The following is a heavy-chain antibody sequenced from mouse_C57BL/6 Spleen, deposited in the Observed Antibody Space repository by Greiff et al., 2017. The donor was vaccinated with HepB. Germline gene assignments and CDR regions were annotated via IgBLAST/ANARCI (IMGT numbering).Heavy chain of an antibody. J-gene: IGHJ3*01. V-gene: IGHV1-64*01. CDR2: IHPNSGST. CDR1: GYTFTSYW. D-gene: IGHD2-5*01. Sequence: VQLQQSGAELVKPGASVKLSCKASGYTFTSYWMHWVKQRPGQGLEWIGMIHPNSGSTNYNEKFKSKATLTVDKSSSTAYMQLSSLTSEDSAVYYWARDYSNFPLFAYWGQGTLVTVSA. CDR3: ARDYSNFPLFAY.